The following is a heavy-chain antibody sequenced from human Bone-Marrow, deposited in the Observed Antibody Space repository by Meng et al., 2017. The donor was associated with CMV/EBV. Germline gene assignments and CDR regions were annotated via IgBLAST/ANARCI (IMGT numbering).Heavy chain of an antibody. J-gene: IGHJ4*02. V-gene: IGHV1-46*01. D-gene: IGHD2-2*01. CDR2: INPSGGST. CDR1: GYTFTSYG. CDR3: ARDLYSADIVVVPAAMPRPVDY. Sequence: ASVKVSCKASGYTFTSYGISWVRQAPGQGLEWMGIINPSGGSTSYAQKFQGRVTMTRDTSTSTVYMELSSLRSEDTAVYYCARDLYSADIVVVPAAMPRPVDYWGQGTLVTVSS.